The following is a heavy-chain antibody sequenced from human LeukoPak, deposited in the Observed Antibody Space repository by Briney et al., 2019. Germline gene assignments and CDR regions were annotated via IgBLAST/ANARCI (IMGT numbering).Heavy chain of an antibody. CDR2: FIPNVSMS. V-gene: IGHV1-69*10. D-gene: IGHD5-12*01. Sequence: SVKVSCTAFGVTFRRNDLTWVRQAPGQGLESMGGFIPNVSMSYYAQKVKARFTITADESTTTVYMELRSLRSEDTAVYYCASTYSGYHYWGQGTLVTVSS. J-gene: IGHJ4*02. CDR1: GVTFRRND. CDR3: ASTYSGYHY.